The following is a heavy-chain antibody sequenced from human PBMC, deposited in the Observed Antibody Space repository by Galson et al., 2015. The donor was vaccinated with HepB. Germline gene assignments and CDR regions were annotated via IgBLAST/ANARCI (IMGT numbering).Heavy chain of an antibody. V-gene: IGHV1-69*06. Sequence: SVKVSCKASGGTFSSYAISWVRQAPGQGLEWMGGIIPIFGTANYAQKFQGRVTITADKSTSTAYMELSSLRSEDTAVYYCAGGRSGSYYGAFDIWGQGTMVTVSS. CDR2: IIPIFGTA. CDR3: AGGRSGSYYGAFDI. D-gene: IGHD1-26*01. J-gene: IGHJ3*02. CDR1: GGTFSSYA.